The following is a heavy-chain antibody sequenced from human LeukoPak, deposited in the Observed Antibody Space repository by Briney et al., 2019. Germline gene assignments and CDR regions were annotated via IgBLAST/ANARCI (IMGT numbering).Heavy chain of an antibody. Sequence: LPGRSLRLSCAASGFTFSTLAFHWVRQAPGKGLEWLAIISYDGNSKFYADSVRGRFTISRDNSRNTLYLQMSSLETEDTAVYYCARDLSSAPHDENWAANRFDPWGQGTLVTVSS. CDR3: ARDLSSAPHDENWAANRFDP. D-gene: IGHD7-27*01. CDR1: GFTFSTLA. CDR2: ISYDGNSK. J-gene: IGHJ5*02. V-gene: IGHV3-30-3*01.